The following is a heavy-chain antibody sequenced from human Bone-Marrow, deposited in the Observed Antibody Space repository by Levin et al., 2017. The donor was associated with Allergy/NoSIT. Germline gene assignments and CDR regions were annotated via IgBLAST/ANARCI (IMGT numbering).Heavy chain of an antibody. CDR3: ARREPGGYSYGQLDY. J-gene: IGHJ4*02. V-gene: IGHV4-34*01. D-gene: IGHD5-18*01. Sequence: GSLRLSCAVYGGSFSGYYWSWIRQPPGKGLEWIGEINHSGSTNYNPSLKSRVTISVDTSKNQFSLKLSSVTAADTAVYYCARREPGGYSYGQLDYWGQGTLVTVSS. CDR1: GGSFSGYY. CDR2: INHSGST.